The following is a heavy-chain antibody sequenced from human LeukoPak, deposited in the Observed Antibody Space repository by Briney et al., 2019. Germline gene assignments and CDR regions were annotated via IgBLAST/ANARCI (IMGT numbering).Heavy chain of an antibody. D-gene: IGHD3-16*02. V-gene: IGHV3-7*01. CDR1: GFTFSSYW. CDR2: IKQDGSEK. CDR3: ARYTFGGVIVIDY. J-gene: IGHJ4*02. Sequence: GGSLRLSCAASGFTFSSYWMSWVRQAPGKGLEWVANIKQDGSEKYYVDSVKGRLTISRDNAKNSLYLQMNSLRAEDTAVYYCARYTFGGVIVIDYWGQGTLVTVSS.